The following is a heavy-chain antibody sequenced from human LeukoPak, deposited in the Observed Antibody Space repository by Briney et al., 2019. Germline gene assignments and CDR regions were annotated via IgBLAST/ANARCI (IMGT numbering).Heavy chain of an antibody. J-gene: IGHJ4*02. V-gene: IGHV1-2*06. Sequence: ASEKVSCKDSGYTFTGYHMHWVRQAPGQGLEWVGLINPNSGGTNNAQKFQGRVTMTRDTSISTAYMELSRLRSDDTAVYYCARSVRGDYVWGSYRQGFDYWGQGTLVTVSS. CDR2: INPNSGGT. CDR1: GYTFTGYH. D-gene: IGHD3-16*02. CDR3: ARSVRGDYVWGSYRQGFDY.